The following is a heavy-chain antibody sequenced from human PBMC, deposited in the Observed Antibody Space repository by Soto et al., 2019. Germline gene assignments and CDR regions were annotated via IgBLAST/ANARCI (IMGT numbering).Heavy chain of an antibody. J-gene: IGHJ6*02. CDR3: ARDHLYLYYYYYGMDV. CDR2: FSDRGDS. D-gene: IGHD3-16*01. CDR1: GASVSSDSYH. V-gene: IGHV4-61*01. Sequence: PSETLSLTCSVSGASVSSDSYHWSWIRQPPGKGLEWIGYFSDRGDSNYHPSLKSRLTISIDTSTNQLSLRLSSVTAADTAVYYCARDHLYLYYYYYGMDVWGQGTTVTVSS.